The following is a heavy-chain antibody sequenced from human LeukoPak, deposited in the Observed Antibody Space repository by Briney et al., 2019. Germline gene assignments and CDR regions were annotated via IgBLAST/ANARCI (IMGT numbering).Heavy chain of an antibody. J-gene: IGHJ4*02. CDR1: GFTVSSNY. Sequence: PGGSLRLSCAASGFTVSSNYMSWVRQAPGKGLEWVSVIYSGGSTYYADSVKGRFTISRDNSKNTLYLQMNSLRAEDTAVYYCASTCSSTSCYTFDYWGQGTLVTVSS. CDR3: ASTCSSTSCYTFDY. D-gene: IGHD2-2*02. V-gene: IGHV3-53*01. CDR2: IYSGGST.